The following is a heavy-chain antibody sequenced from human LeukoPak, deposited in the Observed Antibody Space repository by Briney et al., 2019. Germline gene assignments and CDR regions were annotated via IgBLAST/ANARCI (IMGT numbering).Heavy chain of an antibody. CDR1: GYRFTSYW. Sequence: GESLKISCKASGYRFTSYWISWVRQMPGKGLEWMGRIDPNGSYANYSPSFQGHVTISADKSISTAYLRWSSLKAWDTGMYYCARGGAYTYGLDYWGQGTLVTVSS. J-gene: IGHJ4*02. D-gene: IGHD5-18*01. CDR2: IDPNGSYA. CDR3: ARGGAYTYGLDY. V-gene: IGHV5-10-1*01.